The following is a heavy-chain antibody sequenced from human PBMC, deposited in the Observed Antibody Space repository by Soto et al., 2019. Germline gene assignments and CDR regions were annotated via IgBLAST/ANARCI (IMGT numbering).Heavy chain of an antibody. CDR1: GYTFTSYG. J-gene: IGHJ5*02. Sequence: ASVKVSCKASGYTFTSYGISWVRQAPGQGLEWMGWISAYNGNTNYAQKLQGRVTMTTDTSTSTAYMELRSLRSDDTAVYYCARDALAATPFKWFDPWGQGTLVTVSS. CDR3: ARDALAATPFKWFDP. CDR2: ISAYNGNT. D-gene: IGHD6-25*01. V-gene: IGHV1-18*01.